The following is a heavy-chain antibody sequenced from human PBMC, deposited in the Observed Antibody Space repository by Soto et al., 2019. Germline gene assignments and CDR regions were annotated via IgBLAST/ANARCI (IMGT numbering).Heavy chain of an antibody. CDR3: ARGSRYCSSISCHTFDY. CDR2: IKQGGSEK. Sequence: EMQLVESGGGLVQPGGSLRLSCAASGFTFSSYWMSWVRQAPGKGLEWVANIKQGGSEKYYVDSVKGRFTISRDNAKNSLYLQMNSLRAEDTAVYYCARGSRYCSSISCHTFDYWGQGTLVTVSS. CDR1: GFTFSSYW. V-gene: IGHV3-7*01. J-gene: IGHJ4*02. D-gene: IGHD2-2*02.